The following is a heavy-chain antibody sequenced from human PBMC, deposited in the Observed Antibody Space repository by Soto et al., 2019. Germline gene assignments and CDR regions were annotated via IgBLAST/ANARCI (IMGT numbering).Heavy chain of an antibody. CDR3: ARVLFGRGNWFDP. J-gene: IGHJ5*02. V-gene: IGHV4-59*01. CDR2: IYYSGST. Sequence: QVQLQESGPGLVKPSETLSLTSPASGGSISSYDWSWIRQPPGKGLEWIGYIYYSGSTNYNPSLKSRVTISVDTSKNQCSLKLSSVTAADKAVYYCARVLFGRGNWFDPWGQGTLVTVSS. D-gene: IGHD3-3*01. CDR1: GGSISSYD.